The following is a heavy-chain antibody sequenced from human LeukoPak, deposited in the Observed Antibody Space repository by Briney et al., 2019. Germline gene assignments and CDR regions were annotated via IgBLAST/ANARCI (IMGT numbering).Heavy chain of an antibody. CDR3: ARQREMALTSRGHFDY. J-gene: IGHJ4*02. CDR1: SYSIYRGYY. D-gene: IGHD5-24*01. V-gene: IGHV4-38-2*02. Sequence: SETVSLTCTVCSYSIYRGYYRGWIRQPPGEGLEWIGNIYPKWSTSYNPPLKPRVTISGDIHKNHVSLKLRSVTAAHADVYYCARQREMALTSRGHFDYWGQGTLVTVPS. CDR2: IYPKWST.